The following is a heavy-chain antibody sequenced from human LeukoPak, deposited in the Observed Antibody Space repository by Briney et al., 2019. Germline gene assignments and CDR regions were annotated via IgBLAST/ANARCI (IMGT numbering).Heavy chain of an antibody. Sequence: ASVKVSCKASGYTFTSYDINWVRQATGQGLEWMGWMNPNSGNTGYAQKFQGRVTMTRNTSISTAYMELSSLRSEDTAVYYCALPQTAYDAFDIWGQGTMVTVSS. CDR2: MNPNSGNT. CDR1: GYTFTSYD. CDR3: ALPQTAYDAFDI. J-gene: IGHJ3*02. D-gene: IGHD2-21*01. V-gene: IGHV1-8*01.